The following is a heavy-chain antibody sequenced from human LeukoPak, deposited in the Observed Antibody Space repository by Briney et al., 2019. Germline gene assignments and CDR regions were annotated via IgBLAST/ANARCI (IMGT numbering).Heavy chain of an antibody. D-gene: IGHD4-17*01. V-gene: IGHV4-59*08. CDR2: IYYSGST. CDR3: ARRGDYGDYFDY. J-gene: IGHJ4*02. CDR1: SGSISSYY. Sequence: SETLSLTCTVSSGSISSYYWSWIRQPPGKGLEWIGYIYYSGSTNYNPSLKSRVTISVDTSKNQFSLKLSSVTAADTAVYYCARRGDYGDYFDYWGQGTLVTVSS.